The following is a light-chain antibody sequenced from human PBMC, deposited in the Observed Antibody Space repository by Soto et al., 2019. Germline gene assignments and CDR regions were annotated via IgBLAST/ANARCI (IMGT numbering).Light chain of an antibody. CDR1: SSDVGSYNL. CDR3: CSYAGSYV. Sequence: SVLTQPASVSGYPGHSITISCTGTSSDVGSYNLVSWYQQHPGKAPKLMIYEGSKRPSGVSNRFSGSKSGNTASLTISGLQAEDEADYYCCSYAGSYVFGTGTKVTVL. CDR2: EGS. J-gene: IGLJ1*01. V-gene: IGLV2-23*01.